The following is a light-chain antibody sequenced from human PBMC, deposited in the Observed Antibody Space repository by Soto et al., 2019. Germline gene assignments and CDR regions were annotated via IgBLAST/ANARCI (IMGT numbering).Light chain of an antibody. Sequence: QSALTQPASVSGSPGQSITISCTGTSSDVGGYNHVSWYQQHPGKVPKLMIYEVNNRPSGVSNRFSGSKSGNTASLTISGLQAEDEADYYCNSYTSSGTFGVFGGGTQLTVL. V-gene: IGLV2-14*01. CDR2: EVN. CDR1: SSDVGGYNH. J-gene: IGLJ7*01. CDR3: NSYTSSGTFGV.